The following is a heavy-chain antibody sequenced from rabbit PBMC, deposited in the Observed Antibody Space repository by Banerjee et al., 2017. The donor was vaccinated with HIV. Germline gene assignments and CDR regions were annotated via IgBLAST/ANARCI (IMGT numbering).Heavy chain of an antibody. V-gene: IGHV1S45*01. Sequence: QEQLVESGGGLVQPEGSLTLTCTASGFSLSNNYVMCWVRQAPGKGLEWIACINAGGSGVTYYASWAKGRFTISKTSSTTVTLQMTSLTAADTATYFCASTYDDYGDYAYYFNLWGPGTLVTVS. D-gene: IGHD2-1*01. J-gene: IGHJ4*01. CDR2: INAGGSGVT. CDR3: ASTYDDYGDYAYYFNL. CDR1: GFSLSNNYV.